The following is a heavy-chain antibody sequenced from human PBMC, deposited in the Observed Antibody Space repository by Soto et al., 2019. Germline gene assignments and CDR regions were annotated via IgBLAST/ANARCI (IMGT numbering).Heavy chain of an antibody. Sequence: EVQLVESGGALVQPGGSVRLSCAASGFTFSSYWMHWVRQAPGKGLVWVSRINSDGSSTSYADSVKGRFTISRDNAKNTLYLQMNSLRAEDTAVYYCARTSLVVAAATREDYWGQGTLVTVSS. CDR2: INSDGSST. J-gene: IGHJ4*02. V-gene: IGHV3-74*01. D-gene: IGHD2-15*01. CDR1: GFTFSSYW. CDR3: ARTSLVVAAATREDY.